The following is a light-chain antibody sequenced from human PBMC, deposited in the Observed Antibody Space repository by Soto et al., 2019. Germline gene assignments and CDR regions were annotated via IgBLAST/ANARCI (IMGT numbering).Light chain of an antibody. CDR3: MQSTQLPPT. CDR2: ELS. V-gene: IGKV2D-29*02. CDR1: QSLLHITGETF. Sequence: DVVMTQTPLSLSVAPGQPASISCKSSQSLLHITGETFLFWYLQKPCQSPQLLIYELSTRVSGVTDRFSGSGSGTDFTLEISRVETDDVGIYSCMQSTQLPPTFGQGTRLGIE. J-gene: IGKJ5*01.